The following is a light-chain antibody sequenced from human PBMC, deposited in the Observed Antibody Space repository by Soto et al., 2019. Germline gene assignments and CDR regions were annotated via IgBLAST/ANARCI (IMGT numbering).Light chain of an antibody. V-gene: IGKV3-20*01. CDR1: QSVSNNY. J-gene: IGKJ1*01. Sequence: EIVLTQSPGTLSLSPGERATLSCRASQSVSNNYLAWYQQKPGQAPRLLIYGASNSPTGIPDRFSGSGSGTDFTLTISRLEPEDFVVYYCQQYGNSPWTFGQGTKVEIK. CDR3: QQYGNSPWT. CDR2: GAS.